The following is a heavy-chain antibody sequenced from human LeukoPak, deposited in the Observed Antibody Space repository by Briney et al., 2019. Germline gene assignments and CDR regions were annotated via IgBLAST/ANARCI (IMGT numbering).Heavy chain of an antibody. D-gene: IGHD6-19*01. CDR1: GGSISSGGYY. CDR3: ARVYSSGSRAFQH. CDR2: IHHSGST. J-gene: IGHJ1*01. Sequence: SETLSLTCTVSGGSISSGGYYWSWLRQPPGKGLEWIGYIHHSGSTYYNPSLKSRVTISVDRSKNQFSLKLSSVTAADTAVYYCARVYSSGSRAFQHWGQGTLVTVS. V-gene: IGHV4-30-2*01.